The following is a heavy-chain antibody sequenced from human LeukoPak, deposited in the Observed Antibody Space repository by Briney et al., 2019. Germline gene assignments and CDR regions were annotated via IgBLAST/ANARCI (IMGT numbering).Heavy chain of an antibody. Sequence: SETLSLTCTVSGGSISSHYWSWIRQPPGKGLEGIGYIYYSGSTNYNPSLKSRVTTSVDTSKNQFSLKLSSVTAADTAVYYCARGSTILPDYWGQGTLVTVSS. V-gene: IGHV4-59*11. J-gene: IGHJ4*02. CDR1: GGSISSHY. D-gene: IGHD1-26*01. CDR2: IYYSGST. CDR3: ARGSTILPDY.